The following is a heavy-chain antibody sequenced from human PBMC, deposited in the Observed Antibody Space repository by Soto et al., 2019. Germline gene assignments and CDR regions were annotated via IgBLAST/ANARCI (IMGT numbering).Heavy chain of an antibody. CDR3: ARDPTRWLQFKRPFDY. Sequence: EEQLLESGGGLVQPGGSLRLSCAASGFTFSNYAMSWVRQSPGKGLEWVSALSGSGGTIYYADSVKGRFTISRDNAKNSLDLQMNSLRAEDTAVYYCARDPTRWLQFKRPFDYWGQGTLVTVSS. V-gene: IGHV3-23*01. D-gene: IGHD5-12*01. CDR1: GFTFSNYA. J-gene: IGHJ4*02. CDR2: LSGSGGTI.